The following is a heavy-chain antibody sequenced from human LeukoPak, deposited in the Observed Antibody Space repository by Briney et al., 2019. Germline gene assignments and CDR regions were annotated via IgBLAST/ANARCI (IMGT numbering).Heavy chain of an antibody. CDR3: AKGPRSIAARPRAFDI. D-gene: IGHD6-6*01. V-gene: IGHV3-23*01. CDR2: ISGSGGST. Sequence: GGSLRLSCAASGFTFSSYAMSWVRQAPGKGLEWVAAISGSGGSTYYADSVKGRFTISRDNSKNTLYLQMNSLRAEDTAVYYCAKGPRSIAARPRAFDIWGQGTMVTVSS. J-gene: IGHJ3*02. CDR1: GFTFSSYA.